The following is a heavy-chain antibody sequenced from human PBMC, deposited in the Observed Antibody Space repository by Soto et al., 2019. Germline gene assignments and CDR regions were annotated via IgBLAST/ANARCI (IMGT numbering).Heavy chain of an antibody. CDR1: GFSLSTSGMR. CDR2: IDWDDDK. V-gene: IGHV2-70*04. CDR3: ARMYLARFYDSSGYYDPDAFDI. J-gene: IGHJ3*02. D-gene: IGHD3-22*01. Sequence: SGPTLVNPTQTLTLTCTFSGFSLSTSGMRVSWIRQPPGKALEWLARIDWDDDKFYGTSLKTRLTISKDTSKNQVVLTMTNMDPVDTATYYCARMYLARFYDSSGYYDPDAFDIWGQGTMVTVSS.